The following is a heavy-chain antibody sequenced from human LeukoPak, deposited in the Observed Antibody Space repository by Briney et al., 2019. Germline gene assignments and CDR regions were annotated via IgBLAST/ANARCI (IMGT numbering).Heavy chain of an antibody. J-gene: IGHJ3*02. CDR1: GYSISSGYY. CDR3: ARDIFGNKGGDAFDI. V-gene: IGHV4-38-2*02. Sequence: PSETLSLTCTVSGYSISSGYYWGWIRQPPGKGLGWIGSIYHSGSTYYNPSLKSRVTISVDTSKNQFSLKLSSVTAADTAVYYCARDIFGNKGGDAFDIWGQGTMVTVSS. D-gene: IGHD1/OR15-1a*01. CDR2: IYHSGST.